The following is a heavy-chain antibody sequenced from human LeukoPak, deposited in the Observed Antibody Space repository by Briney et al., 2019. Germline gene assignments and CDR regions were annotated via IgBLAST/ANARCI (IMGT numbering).Heavy chain of an antibody. J-gene: IGHJ6*03. V-gene: IGHV4-61*02. Sequence: PSETLSLTCTVSGGSISSGSYYWSWIRQPGGKGLEWIGRIYTSGSTNYNPSLKSRVTISVDTSKNQFSLKLSSVTAADTAVYYCAREGSGYSYGYLGRYYYYYMDVWGKGTTVTISS. CDR3: AREGSGYSYGYLGRYYYYYMDV. D-gene: IGHD5-18*01. CDR1: GGSISSGSYY. CDR2: IYTSGST.